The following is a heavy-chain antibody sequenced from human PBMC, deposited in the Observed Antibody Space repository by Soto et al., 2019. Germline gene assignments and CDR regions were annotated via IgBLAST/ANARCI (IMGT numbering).Heavy chain of an antibody. CDR2: INAGNGNT. CDR3: ARVDYGDYHDAFDI. D-gene: IGHD4-17*01. CDR1: GYTFTSYA. Sequence: ASVKVSCKASGYTFTSYAMHWVRQAPGQRLEWMGWINAGNGNTKYSQKFQGRVTITRDTSASTAYMELSSLRSEGTAVYYCARVDYGDYHDAFDIWGQGTMVTVSS. J-gene: IGHJ3*02. V-gene: IGHV1-3*01.